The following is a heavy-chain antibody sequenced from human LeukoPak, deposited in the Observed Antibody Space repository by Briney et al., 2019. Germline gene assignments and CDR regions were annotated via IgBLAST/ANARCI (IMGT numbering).Heavy chain of an antibody. CDR2: MTASDERT. J-gene: IGHJ4*02. CDR1: GFTFSIYA. CDR3: AKDFSGSYDY. D-gene: IGHD1-26*01. Sequence: GGSLRLSCAASGFTFSIYAMSWVRQAPGKGLEWVSAMTASDERTYYADSVKGRFSISRDNAKNTLYLQMTSLRVEATAVYFCAKDFSGSYDYWGQGTLVTVSS. V-gene: IGHV3-23*01.